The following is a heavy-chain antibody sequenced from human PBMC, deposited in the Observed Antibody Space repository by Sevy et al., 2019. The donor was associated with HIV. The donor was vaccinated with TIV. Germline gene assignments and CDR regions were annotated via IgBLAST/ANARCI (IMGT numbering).Heavy chain of an antibody. Sequence: GGSLRLSCTPSGFTSGDYILTWFRQAPGKGLEWVGFIRSKTYGGTMEYAATVKGRTTISRYNSKNIANLRMNSLKTEDTAVYYCTRTSYYYDSGSYYGMDVWGQGTTVTVSS. CDR2: IRSKTYGGTM. J-gene: IGHJ6*02. CDR3: TRTSYYYDSGSYYGMDV. V-gene: IGHV3-49*03. CDR1: GFTSGDYI. D-gene: IGHD3-10*01.